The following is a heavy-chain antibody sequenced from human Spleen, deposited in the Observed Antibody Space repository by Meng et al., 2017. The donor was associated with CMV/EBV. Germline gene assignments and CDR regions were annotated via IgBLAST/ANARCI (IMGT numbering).Heavy chain of an antibody. J-gene: IGHJ3*01. D-gene: IGHD2-15*01. CDR2: IYYSGGT. CDR1: GGSISSGDYF. V-gene: IGHV4-30-4*08. Sequence: LRLSCTVSGGSISSGDYFWSWIRQPPGKGLEWIGFIYYSGGTYYNPSLKSRVITSVDTSKNQFSLKLRSVTAADTAVYYCAGNFVVVAGAQTSDGFGVWGQGARVTVSS. CDR3: AGNFVVVAGAQTSDGFGV.